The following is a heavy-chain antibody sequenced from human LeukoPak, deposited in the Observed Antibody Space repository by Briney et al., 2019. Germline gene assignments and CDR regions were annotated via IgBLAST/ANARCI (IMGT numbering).Heavy chain of an antibody. CDR2: ISSSGSTI. D-gene: IGHD3-10*02. CDR3: AELGITMIGGV. CDR1: GFTFSSYE. V-gene: IGHV3-48*03. Sequence: QLGGSLRLSCAASGFTFSSYEMNWVRQAPGKGLEWVSYISSSGSTIYYADSVKGRFTISRDNAKKALYLQMNSLRAEDTAVYYCAELGITMIGGVWGKGTTVTISS. J-gene: IGHJ6*04.